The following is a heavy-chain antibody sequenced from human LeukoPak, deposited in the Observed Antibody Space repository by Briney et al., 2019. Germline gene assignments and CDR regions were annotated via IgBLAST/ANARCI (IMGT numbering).Heavy chain of an antibody. CDR1: GGTFSSYA. J-gene: IGHJ6*03. Sequence: ASVKVSCKASGGTFSSYAISWVRQAPGQGLEWMGGIIPIFGTANYTQKFQGRVTITTDESTSTAYMELSSLRSEDTAVYYCARTIFGVVMNYYYYYVDVWGKGTTVTVSS. D-gene: IGHD3-3*01. CDR2: IIPIFGTA. CDR3: ARTIFGVVMNYYYYYVDV. V-gene: IGHV1-69*05.